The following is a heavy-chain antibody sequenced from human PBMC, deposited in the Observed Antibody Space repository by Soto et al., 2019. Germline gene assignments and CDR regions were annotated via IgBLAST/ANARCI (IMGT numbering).Heavy chain of an antibody. CDR1: GFTFSNYA. J-gene: IGHJ4*02. CDR2: ISYAGSNK. Sequence: GGSLRLSCAASGFTFSNYAMHWVRQAPGKGLELVAIISYAGSNKYYAESVKGRFTSSRDNPKNTVYLQMSRLRPDDTAVYYCARDLSRGITMIALEIHYLGQGNRVTVSS. V-gene: IGHV3-30-3*01. D-gene: IGHD3-22*01. CDR3: ARDLSRGITMIALEIHY.